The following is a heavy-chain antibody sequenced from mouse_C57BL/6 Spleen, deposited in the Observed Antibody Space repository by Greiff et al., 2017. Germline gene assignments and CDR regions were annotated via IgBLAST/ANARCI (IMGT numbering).Heavy chain of an antibody. CDR2: ISSGSSTI. V-gene: IGHV5-17*01. Sequence: QLQESGGGLVKPGGSLKLSCAASGFTFSDYGMHWVRQAPEKGLEWVAYISSGSSTIYYADTVKGRFTISRDNAKNTLFLQMTILRSEDTAMYYCARDYYYGSSYADYWGQGTTLTVSS. J-gene: IGHJ2*01. D-gene: IGHD1-1*01. CDR3: ARDYYYGSSYADY. CDR1: GFTFSDYG.